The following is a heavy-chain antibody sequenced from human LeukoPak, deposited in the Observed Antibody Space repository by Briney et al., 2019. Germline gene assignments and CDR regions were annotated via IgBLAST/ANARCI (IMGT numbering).Heavy chain of an antibody. CDR1: GFTFDDYA. D-gene: IGHD6-19*01. Sequence: PGGSLRLSCAASGFTFDDYAMHWVRQAPGKGLEWVSVIHSDGTTYYADSVRGRFTISTDNFKNSLFLQMNSMGADDTAVYYCVREGTPGRQFFDLWGRGTLVTVSS. CDR2: IHSDGTT. J-gene: IGHJ2*01. CDR3: VREGTPGRQFFDL. V-gene: IGHV3-23*03.